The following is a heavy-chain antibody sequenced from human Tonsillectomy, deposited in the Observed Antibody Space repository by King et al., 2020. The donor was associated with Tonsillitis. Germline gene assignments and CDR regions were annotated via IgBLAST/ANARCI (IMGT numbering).Heavy chain of an antibody. CDR2: IYYSGST. CDR1: GGSISSPDYY. Sequence: QLQESGPGLLKPSQTLSLTCTVSGGSISSPDYYWSWIRQHPGKGLEWIGYIYYSGSTHYNPSLKSRLTISVDTSKNQFSLKLSSVTAADTAVYYCARDRHYYGMDVWGQGTTVTVSS. V-gene: IGHV4-31*03. J-gene: IGHJ6*02. CDR3: ARDRHYYGMDV.